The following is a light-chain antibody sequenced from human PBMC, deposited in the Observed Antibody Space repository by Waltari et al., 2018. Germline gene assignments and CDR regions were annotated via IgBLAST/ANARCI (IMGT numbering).Light chain of an antibody. Sequence: QSVLTQPPSASGTPGQRVTISCSGSSSNIGSNYVYCYQQLPGTAPKLLIYRNNQRPSGVPARFSGSKSGTSASLAISGLRSEDEADYYCAAWDDSLSGVVFGGGTKLTVL. V-gene: IGLV1-47*01. CDR1: SSNIGSNY. CDR2: RNN. J-gene: IGLJ2*01. CDR3: AAWDDSLSGVV.